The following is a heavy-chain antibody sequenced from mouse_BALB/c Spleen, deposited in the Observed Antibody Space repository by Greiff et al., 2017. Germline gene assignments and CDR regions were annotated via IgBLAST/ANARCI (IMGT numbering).Heavy chain of an antibody. D-gene: IGHD1-1*01. Sequence: QVQLQQSGPELVKPGASVKISCKASGYAFSSSWMNWVKQRPGQGLEWIGRIYPGDGDTNYNGKFKGKATLTADKSSSTAYMQLSSLTSVDSAVYFCATPITTVVAPDYWGQGTTLTVSS. CDR3: ATPITTVVAPDY. CDR1: GYAFSSSW. J-gene: IGHJ2*01. CDR2: IYPGDGDT. V-gene: IGHV1-82*01.